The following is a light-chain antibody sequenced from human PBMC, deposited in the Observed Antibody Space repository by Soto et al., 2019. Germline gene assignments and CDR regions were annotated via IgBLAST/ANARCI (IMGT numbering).Light chain of an antibody. CDR2: GAS. CDR3: QHYGSSPFT. Sequence: EIVLTQSPGTLSLSPGERATLSCRASQSVSSSYLAWYQQKPGQTPRLLFYGASSRATGIPHRFSGSGSGTDFTLTISRLEPEDFAVYYCQHYGSSPFTFGPGTKVDIK. V-gene: IGKV3-20*01. CDR1: QSVSSSY. J-gene: IGKJ3*01.